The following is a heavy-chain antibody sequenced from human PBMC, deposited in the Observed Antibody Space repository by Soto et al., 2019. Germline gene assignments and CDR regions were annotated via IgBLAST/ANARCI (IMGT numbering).Heavy chain of an antibody. V-gene: IGHV3-13*01. CDR1: GFTFSSYD. CDR3: ARGSGRSSWPHFDY. J-gene: IGHJ4*02. D-gene: IGHD1-26*01. Sequence: GGSLRLSCAASGFTFSSYDMHWVRQATGKGLEWVSAIGTAGDTYYPGSVKGRFTISRENAKNSLYLQMNSLRAEDTAVYYCARGSGRSSWPHFDYWGQGTLVTVSS. CDR2: IGTAGDT.